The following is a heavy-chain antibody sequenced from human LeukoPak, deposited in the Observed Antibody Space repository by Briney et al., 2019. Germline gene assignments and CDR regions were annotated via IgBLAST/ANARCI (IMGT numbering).Heavy chain of an antibody. D-gene: IGHD6-6*01. CDR1: GFRFSSYD. V-gene: IGHV3-48*01. CDR3: ARDRGAARPTEAIDY. J-gene: IGHJ4*02. Sequence: PGGSLRLSCVGSGFRFSSYDMNWVRQAPGRGLEWLSYLTRTSSATWYADSVKGRFTIFRDNAKSSLYLQMNSLRVEDTAVYYCARDRGAARPTEAIDYWGQGTLVTVSS. CDR2: LTRTSSAT.